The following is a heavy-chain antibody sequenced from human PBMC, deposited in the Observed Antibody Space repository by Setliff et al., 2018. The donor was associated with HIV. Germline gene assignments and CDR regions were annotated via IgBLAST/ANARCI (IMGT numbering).Heavy chain of an antibody. J-gene: IGHJ4*02. V-gene: IGHV3-7*03. CDR3: TLTNWFLF. CDR2: IKTDGSEK. CDR1: GFSFRDYY. D-gene: IGHD1-1*01. Sequence: PGGSLRLSCVGSGFSFRDYYMSWVRQAPGKGLEWVANIKTDGSEKYYVDSVRGRFTISRDNAKNSLYLQINSLTSEDTAIYYCTLTNWFLFWGQGTQVTVSS.